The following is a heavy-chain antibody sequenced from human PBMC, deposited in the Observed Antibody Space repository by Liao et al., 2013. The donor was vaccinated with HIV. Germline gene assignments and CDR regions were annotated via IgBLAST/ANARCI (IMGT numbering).Heavy chain of an antibody. CDR1: GGSISSGDYS. Sequence: QVQLQESGPGLVKPSQTLSLTCTVSGGSISSGDYSWSWIRQPPGKGLEWIGYMYYSGSTSYKPSLKSRVTISIDASKNQFSLRLTSVTAADTALYYCARGPRGYSGYVFDYWG. V-gene: IGHV4-30-4*08. J-gene: IGHJ4*01. D-gene: IGHD5-12*01. CDR3: ARGPRGYSGYVFDY. CDR2: MYYSGST.